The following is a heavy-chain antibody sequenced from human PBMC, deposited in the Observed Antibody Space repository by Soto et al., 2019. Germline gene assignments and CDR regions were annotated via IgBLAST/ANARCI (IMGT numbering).Heavy chain of an antibody. J-gene: IGHJ6*02. CDR1: GYTFTSYG. V-gene: IGHV1-18*01. Sequence: QVQLVQSGAEVKKPGASVKVSCKASGYTFTSYGISWVRQAPGQGLEWMGWISAYNGNTNYAQKLQGRVTMTTDIATSTGYMELRSLRTDDTAVYYCARVGRVVTAITYFYFGMDVWGQGTTVTVSS. CDR2: ISAYNGNT. D-gene: IGHD2-21*02. CDR3: ARVGRVVTAITYFYFGMDV.